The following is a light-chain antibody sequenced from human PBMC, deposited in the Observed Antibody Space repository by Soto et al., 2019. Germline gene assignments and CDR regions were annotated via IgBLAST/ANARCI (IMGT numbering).Light chain of an antibody. J-gene: IGLJ1*01. CDR2: NSN. V-gene: IGLV1-44*01. Sequence: QSVLSQPPSASGTPGQTVIISCSGSRSDIGSNFVNWYQHLTGTAPRLLIYNSNQRPSGVHDRFSGYKSGTSASGAIRGLQSDDEADYYCSASDDRLPGPAFGTGT. CDR1: RSDIGSNF. CDR3: SASDDRLPGPA.